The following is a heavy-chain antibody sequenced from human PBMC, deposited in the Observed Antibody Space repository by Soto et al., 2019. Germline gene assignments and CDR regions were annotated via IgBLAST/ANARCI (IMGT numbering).Heavy chain of an antibody. CDR1: GYTFTGYY. CDR3: ARSSNHYSSSTSCYGGGFDY. D-gene: IGHD2-2*01. Sequence: QVQLVQSGAEVKKPGASVKVSCKASGYTFTGYYMHWVRQAPGQGLEWMGWINPNSGGTNYAQKFQGWVTMTRDTSISTAYMELGRRRSDDSAVYYCARSSNHYSSSTSCYGGGFDYWGQGTLVTVSS. J-gene: IGHJ4*02. V-gene: IGHV1-2*04. CDR2: INPNSGGT.